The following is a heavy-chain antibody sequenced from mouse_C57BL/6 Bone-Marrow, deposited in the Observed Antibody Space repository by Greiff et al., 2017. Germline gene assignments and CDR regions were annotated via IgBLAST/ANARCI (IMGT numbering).Heavy chain of an antibody. Sequence: VQLQQSGAELARPGASVKLSCKASGYTFTSYGISWVKQRTGQGLEWIGEIYPRSGNTYYNEKFKGKATLTADKSSSTAYMELRSLTSEDSAVYFCARRRRYYGSSWYFDVWGTGTTVTVSS. V-gene: IGHV1-81*01. D-gene: IGHD1-1*01. CDR2: IYPRSGNT. CDR3: ARRRRYYGSSWYFDV. J-gene: IGHJ1*03. CDR1: GYTFTSYG.